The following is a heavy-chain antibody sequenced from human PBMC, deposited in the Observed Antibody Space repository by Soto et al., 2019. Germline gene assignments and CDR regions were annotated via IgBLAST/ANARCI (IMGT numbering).Heavy chain of an antibody. CDR1: GGSISSGDYY. CDR3: ARYQKGPFDY. CDR2: IYYTGST. Sequence: SETLSLTCTVSGGSISSGDYYWSWIRQPPGKGLEWIGYIYYTGSTYYNPSLKSRLTISVDTSKNQFSLKLTSVTAADTAVYFCARYQKGPFDYWGQGTLVTVSS. J-gene: IGHJ4*02. D-gene: IGHD2-2*01. V-gene: IGHV4-30-4*01.